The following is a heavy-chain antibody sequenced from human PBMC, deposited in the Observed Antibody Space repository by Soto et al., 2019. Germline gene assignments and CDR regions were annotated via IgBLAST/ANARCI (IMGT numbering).Heavy chain of an antibody. CDR1: GGSISSGDYY. CDR3: ARYQKGPFDY. CDR2: IYYTGST. Sequence: SETLSLTCTVSGGSISSGDYYWSWIRQPPGKGLEWIGYIYYTGSTYYNPSLKSRLTISVDTSKNQFSLKLTSVTAADTAVYFCARYQKGPFDYWGQGTLVTVSS. J-gene: IGHJ4*02. D-gene: IGHD2-2*01. V-gene: IGHV4-30-4*01.